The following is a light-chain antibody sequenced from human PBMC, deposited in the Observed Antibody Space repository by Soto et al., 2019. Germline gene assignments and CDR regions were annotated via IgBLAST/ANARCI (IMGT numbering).Light chain of an antibody. CDR3: QSYDSSLSVWV. Sequence: QAVVTQPPSVSGAPGQRVTISCTGSTSNIGAGYDVHWYHQLPGTAPKLLIYGNTNRPSGVPDRFSGSKSGTSASLAITGLQAEDEADYYCQSYDSSLSVWVFGGGTKVTVL. J-gene: IGLJ3*02. CDR2: GNT. CDR1: TSNIGAGYD. V-gene: IGLV1-40*01.